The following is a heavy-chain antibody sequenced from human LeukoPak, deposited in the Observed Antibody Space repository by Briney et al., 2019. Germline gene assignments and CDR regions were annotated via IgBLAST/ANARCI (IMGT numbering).Heavy chain of an antibody. CDR3: ATAVDTAMVANDY. V-gene: IGHV1-2*02. CDR2: INPNSGGT. CDR1: GYTFTGYY. J-gene: IGHJ4*02. D-gene: IGHD5-18*01. Sequence: ASVKVSCKASGYTFTGYYMHWVRQAPGQGLEWMGWINPNSGGTNYAQKFQGRVTMTRDTSISTAYMELSSLRSEDTAVYYCATAVDTAMVANDYWGQGTLVTVSS.